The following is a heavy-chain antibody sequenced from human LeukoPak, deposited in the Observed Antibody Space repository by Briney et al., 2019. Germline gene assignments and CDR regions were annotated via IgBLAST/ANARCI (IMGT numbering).Heavy chain of an antibody. Sequence: ASVRVSCKASGYTFTSYDINWVRQATGQGLEWMGWINPNSGGTNYAQKFQGRVTMTRDTSISTAYMELSRLRSDDTAVYYCARETMIGPADYWGQGTLVTVSS. J-gene: IGHJ4*02. CDR3: ARETMIGPADY. CDR2: INPNSGGT. D-gene: IGHD3-22*01. V-gene: IGHV1-2*02. CDR1: GYTFTSYD.